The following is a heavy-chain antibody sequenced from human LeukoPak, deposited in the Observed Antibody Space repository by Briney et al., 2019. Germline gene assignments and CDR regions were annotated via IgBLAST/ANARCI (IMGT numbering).Heavy chain of an antibody. CDR2: IKQDGSEK. CDR3: ARHGEMATPFFDY. Sequence: GGSLRLSCAASGFTFSSCWMSWVRQAPGKGLEWVANIKQDGSEKYYVDSVKGRFTISRDNAKNSLYLQMNSLRAEDTAVYYCARHGEMATPFFDYWGQGTLVTVSS. V-gene: IGHV3-7*01. J-gene: IGHJ4*02. CDR1: GFTFSSCW. D-gene: IGHD5-24*01.